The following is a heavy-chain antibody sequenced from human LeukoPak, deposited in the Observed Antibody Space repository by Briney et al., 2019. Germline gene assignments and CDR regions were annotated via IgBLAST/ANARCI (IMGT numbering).Heavy chain of an antibody. CDR1: GFTFSSYS. D-gene: IGHD3-9*01. Sequence: GGSLRLSCAASGFTFSSYSMNWVRQAPGKGLEWVSSISSSSSYIYYADSVKGRFTISRDNAKSSLYLQMNSLRAEDTAVYYCARGYDILTGSDYWGQGTLVTVSS. CDR2: ISSSSSYI. CDR3: ARGYDILTGSDY. J-gene: IGHJ4*02. V-gene: IGHV3-21*01.